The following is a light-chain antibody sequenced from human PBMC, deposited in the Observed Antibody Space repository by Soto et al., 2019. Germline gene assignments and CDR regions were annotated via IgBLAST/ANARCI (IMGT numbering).Light chain of an antibody. J-gene: IGLJ1*01. CDR2: EVN. CDR1: RSDIGDSNF. V-gene: IGLV2-14*01. CDR3: DSFRSGTILV. Sequence: QSVLTQPASVSGSPGQSVTISCTGPRSDIGDSNFISWYEHSPGKAHRLLIYEVNNRHSGVSKRFFGSKAGNTASLTISGLLDDDEDDYFCDSFRSGTILVFGSGTKVTVL.